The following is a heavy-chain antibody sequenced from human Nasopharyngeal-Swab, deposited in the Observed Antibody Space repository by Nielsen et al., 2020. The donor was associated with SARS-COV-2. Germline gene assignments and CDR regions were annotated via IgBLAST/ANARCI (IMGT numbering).Heavy chain of an antibody. V-gene: IGHV3-15*01. Sequence: VRQAPGKGLEWVVSIKSKTDGGTTDYAAPVKVRFTITRDNSKNTLYLQMNSLKTEYTAVYYCTTQKYSYSGYWGQGTLVTVSS. CDR2: IKSKTDGGTT. CDR3: TTQKYSYSGY. J-gene: IGHJ4*02. D-gene: IGHD5-18*01.